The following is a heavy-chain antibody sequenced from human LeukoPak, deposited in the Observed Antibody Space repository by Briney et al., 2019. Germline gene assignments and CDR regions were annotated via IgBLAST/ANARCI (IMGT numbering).Heavy chain of an antibody. CDR1: GGSISHYY. CDR3: ARRRGGGYYYYYMDV. V-gene: IGHV4-59*12. J-gene: IGHJ6*03. CDR2: IYYSGTT. Sequence: PSETLSLTCTVSGGSISHYYWSWIRQPPGKGLEWIGYIYYSGTTNYNPSLKSRVTISVDTSKNQFSLKLSSVTAADTAVYYCARRRGGGYYYYYMDVWGKGTTVTISS. D-gene: IGHD3-16*01.